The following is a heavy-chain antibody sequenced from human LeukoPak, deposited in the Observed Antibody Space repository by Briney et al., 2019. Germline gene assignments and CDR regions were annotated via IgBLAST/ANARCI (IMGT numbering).Heavy chain of an antibody. CDR1: GFTFSDHY. D-gene: IGHD6-19*01. Sequence: GGSLRLSCAASGFTFSDHYMDWVRQAPGKGLEWVGRTRNKANSYTTEYAASVKGRFTISRDDSKNSLYLQMNSLKTEDTAVYYCAREARIAVAGYDNWGQGTLVTVSS. J-gene: IGHJ4*02. CDR3: AREARIAVAGYDN. CDR2: TRNKANSYTT. V-gene: IGHV3-72*01.